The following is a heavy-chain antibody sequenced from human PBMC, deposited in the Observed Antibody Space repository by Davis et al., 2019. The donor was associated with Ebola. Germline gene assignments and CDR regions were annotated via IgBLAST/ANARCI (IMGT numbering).Heavy chain of an antibody. CDR1: GFTFSYYY. CDR3: ARQWRGSSGHRIVDY. J-gene: IGHJ4*02. CDR2: INHSGST. D-gene: IGHD6-19*01. V-gene: IGHV4-34*01. Sequence: ESLKISCAASGFTFSYYYMSLIRQPPGKGLEWIGEINHSGSTNYNPSLKSRVTISVDTSKNQFSLKLSSVTAADTAVYYCARQWRGSSGHRIVDYWGQGTLVTVSS.